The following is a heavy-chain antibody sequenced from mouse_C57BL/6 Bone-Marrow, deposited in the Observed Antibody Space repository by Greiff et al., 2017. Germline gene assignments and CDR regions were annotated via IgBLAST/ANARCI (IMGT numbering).Heavy chain of an antibody. J-gene: IGHJ2*01. D-gene: IGHD2-3*01. CDR3: ARLDDGYYYFDY. CDR2: IYPRSGNT. V-gene: IGHV1-81*01. CDR1: GYTFTSYG. Sequence: QVQLQQSGAELARPGASVKLSCKASGYTFTSYGISWVKQRTGQGLEWIGEIYPRSGNTYYNEKFKGKATLTADTSSSTAYMELRSLTSEDSAVYFCARLDDGYYYFDYWGQGTTLTVSS.